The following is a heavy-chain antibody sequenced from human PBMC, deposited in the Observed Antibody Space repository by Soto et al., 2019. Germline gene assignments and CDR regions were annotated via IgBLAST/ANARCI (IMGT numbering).Heavy chain of an antibody. CDR3: ASLHLYCSSTSCYFYADV. J-gene: IGHJ6*02. V-gene: IGHV4-30-4*01. CDR2: IYYSGST. CDR1: GGSISSGDYY. Sequence: PSETLSLTCTVSGGSISSGDYYWSWIRQPPGKGLEWIGYIYYSGSTYYNPSLKSRVTISVDTSKNQFSLKLSSVTAADTAVYYCASLHLYCSSTSCYFYADVWGQGTTVTVSS. D-gene: IGHD2-2*01.